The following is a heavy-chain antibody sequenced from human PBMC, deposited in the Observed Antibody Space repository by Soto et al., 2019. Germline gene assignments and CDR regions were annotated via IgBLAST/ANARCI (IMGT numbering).Heavy chain of an antibody. CDR2: IYPGDSEI. J-gene: IGHJ4*02. Sequence: PGESLKISCKGSGYNFGNYWIGWVRQMPGKGLEWMGIIYPGDSEIRYRPSFQGQVTISADKSISTAYLQWSSLKASDTALYFCSRMQYSYGQPDYFDYWGQGTQVTVSS. CDR3: SRMQYSYGQPDYFDY. CDR1: GYNFGNYW. V-gene: IGHV5-51*01. D-gene: IGHD3-16*01.